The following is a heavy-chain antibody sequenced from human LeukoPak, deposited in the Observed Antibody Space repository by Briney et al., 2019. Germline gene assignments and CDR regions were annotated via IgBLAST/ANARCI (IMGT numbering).Heavy chain of an antibody. CDR3: ARGRAQSRFSSPQRRTNWFDP. V-gene: IGHV4-38-2*02. D-gene: IGHD6-13*01. CDR1: GYSISSGYY. CDR2: INHSGST. J-gene: IGHJ5*02. Sequence: SETLSLTCTVSGYSISSGYYWGWIRQPPGKGLEWIGEINHSGSTNYNPSLKSRVTISVDTSKNQFSLKLSSVTAADTAVYYCARGRAQSRFSSPQRRTNWFDPWGQGTLVTVSS.